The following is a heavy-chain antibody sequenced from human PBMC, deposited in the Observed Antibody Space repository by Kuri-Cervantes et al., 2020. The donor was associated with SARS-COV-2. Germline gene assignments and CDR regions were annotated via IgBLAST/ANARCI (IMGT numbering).Heavy chain of an antibody. D-gene: IGHD2-15*01. CDR3: SRRPGQSVGFGY. V-gene: IGHV4-38-2*01. J-gene: IGHJ4*02. CDR1: DYSISSGDY. CDR2: IYHSGST. Sequence: ESLKISCPVSDYSISSGDYCGWLRRPPGRGLEWIGSIYHSGSTYYNPSVNSRVTISVDTSKNQFSMKLSSVTASVTATYYCSRRPGQSVGFGYWGQGTLVTVSS.